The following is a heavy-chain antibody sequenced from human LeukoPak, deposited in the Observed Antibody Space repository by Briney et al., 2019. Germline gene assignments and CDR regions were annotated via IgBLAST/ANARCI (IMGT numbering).Heavy chain of an antibody. CDR3: ARDLNYYDSSGSLEYYFDY. D-gene: IGHD3-22*01. V-gene: IGHV4-4*07. J-gene: IGHJ4*02. Sequence: PSDTLSLPCTVSGGSISSYYWSWIRQPAGKGLEWIGRIYTSGSTNYNPSLKSRVTMSVDTSKNQFSLKLSSVTAADTAVYYCARDLNYYDSSGSLEYYFDYWGQGTLVTVSS. CDR2: IYTSGST. CDR1: GGSISSYY.